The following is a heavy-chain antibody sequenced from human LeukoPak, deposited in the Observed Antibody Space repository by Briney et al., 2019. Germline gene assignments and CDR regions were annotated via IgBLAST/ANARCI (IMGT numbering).Heavy chain of an antibody. Sequence: GGSLRLSCGASGFTFSSYGMSWVRQAPGKGLEWVSAISDSGGSTYYADSVKGRFTISRDISKNALFLQMNSLRAEDTAVYYCAKGSGINHYHWIDPWGQGTLVTVSS. CDR3: AKGSGINHYHWIDP. D-gene: IGHD1-14*01. CDR2: ISDSGGST. V-gene: IGHV3-23*01. J-gene: IGHJ5*02. CDR1: GFTFSSYG.